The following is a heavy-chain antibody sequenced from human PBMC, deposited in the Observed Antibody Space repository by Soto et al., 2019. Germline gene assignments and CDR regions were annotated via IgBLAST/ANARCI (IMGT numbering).Heavy chain of an antibody. CDR2: IYCSGST. CDR1: GGSVSSGSYY. V-gene: IGHV4-61*01. J-gene: IGHJ5*02. Sequence: SETLSLTCTVSGGSVSSGSYYWSWIRQPPGKGLEWIGYIYCSGSTNYNPSLKSRVTISVDTSKNQFSLKLSSVTAADTAVYYCARDGIPYYYGSGSYPRFDPWGQGTLVTVSS. CDR3: ARDGIPYYYGSGSYPRFDP. D-gene: IGHD3-10*01.